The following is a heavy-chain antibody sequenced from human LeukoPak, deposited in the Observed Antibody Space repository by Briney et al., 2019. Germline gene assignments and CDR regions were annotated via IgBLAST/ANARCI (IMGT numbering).Heavy chain of an antibody. V-gene: IGHV3-30*04. Sequence: GGSLRLSCAVSRFSFNTYAFDWVRQAPGKGLEWVALISFDGRYEYYPDSVKGRFTISRDNSRNTLYLQMNTLRAEDTAVYYCARDLGDGYTFDYWGRGTLVTVSS. CDR2: ISFDGRYE. D-gene: IGHD5-12*01. J-gene: IGHJ4*02. CDR3: ARDLGDGYTFDY. CDR1: RFSFNTYA.